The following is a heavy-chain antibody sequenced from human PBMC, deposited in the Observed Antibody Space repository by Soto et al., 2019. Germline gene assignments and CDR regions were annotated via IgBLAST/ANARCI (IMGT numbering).Heavy chain of an antibody. J-gene: IGHJ5*02. D-gene: IGHD5-12*01. Sequence: QVQLRESGPGLVKPSQTLSLTGSVSGGSVAGGSYYWSWVRQPPGKGLEWIGYIPSRGRPFYNPSLTSRGTISADTSKNQLSLQLTSVTAEDTAVYYCARDTYSGYDFGLWGQGTLVTVSS. CDR3: ARDTYSGYDFGL. CDR1: GGSVAGGSYY. CDR2: IPSRGRP. V-gene: IGHV4-30-4*01.